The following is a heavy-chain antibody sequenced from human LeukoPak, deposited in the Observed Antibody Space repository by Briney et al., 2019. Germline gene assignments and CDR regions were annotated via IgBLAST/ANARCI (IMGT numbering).Heavy chain of an antibody. D-gene: IGHD6-6*01. CDR1: GYTFTSYD. J-gene: IGHJ6*03. CDR3: ARGSSSSYYYYYMDV. Sequence: ASVKVSCKASGYTFTSYDINWVRQATGQGLEWMGWMNPNSGNTDYAQKFQGRVTITRNTSISTAYMELSSLRSEDTAVYYCARGSSSSYYYYYMDVWGKGTTVTVSS. V-gene: IGHV1-8*03. CDR2: MNPNSGNT.